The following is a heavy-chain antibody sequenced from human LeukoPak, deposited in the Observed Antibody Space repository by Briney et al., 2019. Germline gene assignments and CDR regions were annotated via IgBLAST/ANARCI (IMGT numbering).Heavy chain of an antibody. V-gene: IGHV1-2*02. CDR1: GYTFTGYY. J-gene: IGHJ4*02. CDR3: VTKFSGPGGDFDY. D-gene: IGHD5-12*01. Sequence: GASVKVSCKASGYTFTGYYMHWVRQAPGQGLEWMGWINPNSGGTNYAQKFQGRVTMTRDTSISTAYMELSRLRSDDTAVYYCVTKFSGPGGDFDYWGQGTLVIVSS. CDR2: INPNSGGT.